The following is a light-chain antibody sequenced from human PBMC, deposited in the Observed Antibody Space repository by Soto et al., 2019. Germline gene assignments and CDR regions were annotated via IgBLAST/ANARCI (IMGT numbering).Light chain of an antibody. CDR3: SSHTSRSTLV. CDR2: EVS. J-gene: IGLJ2*01. V-gene: IGLV2-14*01. Sequence: QSVLTQPASVSGSPGQSITISCTGTSSDVGGYNYVSWYQQHPGRAPKLIIYEVSNRPSGVSNRFSGSKSGNTASLTISGLQPEDEADYSCSSHTSRSTLVFGAGTKLTVL. CDR1: SSDVGGYNY.